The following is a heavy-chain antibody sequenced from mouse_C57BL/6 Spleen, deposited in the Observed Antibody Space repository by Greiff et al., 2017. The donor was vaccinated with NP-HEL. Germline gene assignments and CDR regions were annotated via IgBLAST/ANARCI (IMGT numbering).Heavy chain of an antibody. D-gene: IGHD3-1*01. CDR2: INPNYGTT. CDR3: AISGGKYYIDY. V-gene: IGHV1-39*01. CDR1: GYSFTDYY. J-gene: IGHJ2*01. Sequence: VQLKESGPELVKPGASVKISCKASGYSFTDYYMNWVKQSNGKSLEWIGVINPNYGTTSYNQKFKGKATLTVDESSSTAYMQLNSLTSEDSAVYYCAISGGKYYIDYWGQGTTLTVSS.